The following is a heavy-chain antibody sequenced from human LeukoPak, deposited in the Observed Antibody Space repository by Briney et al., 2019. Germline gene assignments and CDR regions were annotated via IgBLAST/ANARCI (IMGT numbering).Heavy chain of an antibody. J-gene: IGHJ4*02. CDR3: AKASQWLAFDY. CDR2: ISGSGGTT. V-gene: IGHV3-23*01. Sequence: PGGSQRLSCAAYGFTFSSYAMSWVRQGPGKGLEWVSAISGSGGTTYYADSVKGRFTISRDNSKDTLYLQMNSLRAEDTAVYYCAKASQWLAFDYWGQGTLVTVSS. CDR1: GFTFSSYA. D-gene: IGHD6-19*01.